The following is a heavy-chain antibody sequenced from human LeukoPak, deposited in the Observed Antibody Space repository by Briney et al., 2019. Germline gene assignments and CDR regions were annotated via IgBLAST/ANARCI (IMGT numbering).Heavy chain of an antibody. CDR3: AKDDYYDSSGPNYNYYGMDV. J-gene: IGHJ6*02. D-gene: IGHD3-22*01. Sequence: SGGSLRLSCAASGFTFSSYGMHWVRQAPGKGLEWVAVISYDGSNKYYADSVKGRFTISRDNSKNTLYLQMNSLRAEDTAVYYCAKDDYYDSSGPNYNYYGMDVWGQGTTVTVSS. CDR1: GFTFSSYG. V-gene: IGHV3-30*18. CDR2: ISYDGSNK.